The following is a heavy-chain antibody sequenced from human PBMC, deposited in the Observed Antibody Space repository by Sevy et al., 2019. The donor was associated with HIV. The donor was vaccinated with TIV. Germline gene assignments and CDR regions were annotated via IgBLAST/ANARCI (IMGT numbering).Heavy chain of an antibody. Sequence: GGSLRLSCAASGFTFSKYTMSWVRQAPGKGLEWVSTFSFGCGRINYADSVKGRFTISRDNSKSTLYLQMNSLRAEDTAIYFCAREGCTQPHDYWGQGTLVTVSS. D-gene: IGHD2-8*01. J-gene: IGHJ4*02. CDR1: GFTFSKYT. V-gene: IGHV3-23*01. CDR2: FSFGCGRI. CDR3: AREGCTQPHDY.